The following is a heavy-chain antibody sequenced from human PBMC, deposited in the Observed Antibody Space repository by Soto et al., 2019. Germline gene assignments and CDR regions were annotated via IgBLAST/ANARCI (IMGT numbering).Heavy chain of an antibody. CDR1: GYTFTSYG. J-gene: IGHJ4*02. CDR2: VSAYNGNT. V-gene: IGHV1-18*01. D-gene: IGHD3-22*01. Sequence: QVQLVQSGAEVKKPGASVKVSCKASGYTFTSYGISWVRQAPGQGLEWMGWVSAYNGNTNYAQKLQGRVTMTTDTSTSTAYMELRSLSSDDTAVYYCARGGQNGYYDSRAMVDYWGQGTLVTVSS. CDR3: ARGGQNGYYDSRAMVDY.